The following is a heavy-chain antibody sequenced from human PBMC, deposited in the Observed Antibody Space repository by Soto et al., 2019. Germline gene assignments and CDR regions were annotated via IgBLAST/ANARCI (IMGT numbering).Heavy chain of an antibody. D-gene: IGHD5-18*01. Sequence: GESLKISCKGSGYSFTSYWIGWVRQMPGKGLEWMGIIYPGDSDTRYSPSFQGQVTISADKSISTAYLQWSSLTASDTAMYYCASSGYSYGTYYYYGMDVWGQGTTVTVSS. CDR3: ASSGYSYGTYYYYGMDV. CDR2: IYPGDSDT. J-gene: IGHJ6*02. V-gene: IGHV5-51*01. CDR1: GYSFTSYW.